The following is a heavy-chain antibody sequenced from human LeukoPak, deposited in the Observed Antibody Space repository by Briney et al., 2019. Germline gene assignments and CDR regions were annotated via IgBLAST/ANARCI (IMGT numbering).Heavy chain of an antibody. CDR1: GYTFTSYY. J-gene: IGHJ5*02. CDR2: INPSGGST. CDR3: ARDRVGVHDSSGYWFDP. D-gene: IGHD3-22*01. Sequence: ASVKVSCKASGYTFTSYYMHWVRQAPGQGLEWMGIINPSGGSTSYAQKFQGRVTMTRDTSTSTVYMELSSLRSEDTAVYYCARDRVGVHDSSGYWFDPWGQGPLVTVSS. V-gene: IGHV1-46*01.